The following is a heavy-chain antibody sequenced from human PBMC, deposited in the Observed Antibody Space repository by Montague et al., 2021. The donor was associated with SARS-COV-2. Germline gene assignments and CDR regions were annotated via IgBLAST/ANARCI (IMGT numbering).Heavy chain of an antibody. CDR2: IDWDGDK. CDR3: ARLSGVAPRCYGGGIDV. CDR1: GFSLRTAGTC. V-gene: IGHV2-70*11. J-gene: IGHJ6*02. D-gene: IGHD2-15*01. Sequence: PALVKPTQTLTLTCTFSGFSLRTAGTCVSWIRQPPGKAPQWLARIDWDGDKYYSRTLETRVSISTDTAKTQVVLTMTNVDPMDTATYYCARLSGVAPRCYGGGIDVWGQGTAVTVSS.